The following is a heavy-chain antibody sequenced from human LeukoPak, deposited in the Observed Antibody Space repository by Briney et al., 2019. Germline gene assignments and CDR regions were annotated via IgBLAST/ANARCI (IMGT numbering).Heavy chain of an antibody. J-gene: IGHJ4*02. CDR3: ARASESEGYSDY. Sequence: ASVKVSCKASGYTFTGYYMHWLRQAPGQGLDWMGWVNPNSGGTNYAQKFQGRVTMSRDTSITTAYMELSSLTSDDTAVYFCARASESEGYSDYWGQGTLVTVSS. CDR2: VNPNSGGT. V-gene: IGHV1-2*02. CDR1: GYTFTGYY.